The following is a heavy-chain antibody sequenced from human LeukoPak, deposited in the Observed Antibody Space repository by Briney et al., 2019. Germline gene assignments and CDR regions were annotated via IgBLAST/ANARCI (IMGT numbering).Heavy chain of an antibody. Sequence: SEILSLTCTVSGGSISSYYWSWIRQPPGKGLEWIGYIYYSGSTNYNPSLKSRVTISVDTSKKQFSLKLSSVTAADTAVYYCARDTISGHFDYWGQGTLVTVSS. J-gene: IGHJ4*02. CDR1: GGSISSYY. CDR3: ARDTISGHFDY. D-gene: IGHD6-25*01. CDR2: IYYSGST. V-gene: IGHV4-59*12.